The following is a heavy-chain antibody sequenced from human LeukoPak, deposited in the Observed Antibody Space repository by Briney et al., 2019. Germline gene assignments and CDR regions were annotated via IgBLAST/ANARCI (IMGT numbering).Heavy chain of an antibody. Sequence: GGSLRLSCAASGFTFSSYAMSWVRQAPGKGLEWVSGISSSGGSPYYADSVQGRFTISRDNSKNTLFLQMTGLRAEDTAVYYCADLGTTYYYDRSTYWGQGTLVAVSS. CDR2: ISSSGGSP. D-gene: IGHD3-22*01. CDR1: GFTFSSYA. V-gene: IGHV3-23*01. J-gene: IGHJ4*02. CDR3: ADLGTTYYYDRSTY.